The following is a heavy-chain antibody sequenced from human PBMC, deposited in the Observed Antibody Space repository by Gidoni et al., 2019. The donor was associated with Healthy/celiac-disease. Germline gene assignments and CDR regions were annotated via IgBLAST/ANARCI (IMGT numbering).Heavy chain of an antibody. CDR3: ARESTVTTSGLGY. CDR2: IWYDGSNK. CDR1: GFTFSSYG. Sequence: QVQLVESGGGVVQPGRSLRLSCAASGFTFSSYGLHWVRQAPGKGLGWVAVIWYDGSNKYYADSVKGRFTISRDNSKNTLYLQMNSLRAEDTAVYYCARESTVTTSGLGYWGQGTLVTVSS. V-gene: IGHV3-33*01. D-gene: IGHD4-17*01. J-gene: IGHJ4*02.